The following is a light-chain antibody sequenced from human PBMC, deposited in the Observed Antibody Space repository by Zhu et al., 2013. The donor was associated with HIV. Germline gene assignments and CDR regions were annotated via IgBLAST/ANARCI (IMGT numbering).Light chain of an antibody. Sequence: EIVMTQSPGTLSVSPGERATLSCRASQSVSNNLAWYLQKPGQAPRLLIYGASNRATGVPARFSGSGSETEFTLTISSLQSEDFAVYVCQQYYNWPQTFGQGTKVEIK. J-gene: IGKJ1*01. V-gene: IGKV3-15*01. CDR1: QSVSNN. CDR2: GAS. CDR3: QQYYNWPQT.